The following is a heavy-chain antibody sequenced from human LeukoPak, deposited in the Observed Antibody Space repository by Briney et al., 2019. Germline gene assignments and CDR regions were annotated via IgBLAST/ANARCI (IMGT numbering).Heavy chain of an antibody. CDR3: ARTGGANPTWFPYYFDY. D-gene: IGHD3-10*01. V-gene: IGHV4-39*01. Sequence: SETLSLTCTVSGDSISSRSYYWGWIRQSPGKGLECIGSIYYSGSTYYNPSLKSRVTISADTSKNQFSLQLSSVTAADTAVYYCARTGGANPTWFPYYFDYWGQGTLVTVSS. J-gene: IGHJ4*02. CDR2: IYYSGST. CDR1: GDSISSRSYY.